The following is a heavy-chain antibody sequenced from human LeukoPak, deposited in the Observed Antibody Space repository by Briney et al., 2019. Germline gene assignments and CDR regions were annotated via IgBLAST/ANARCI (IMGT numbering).Heavy chain of an antibody. J-gene: IGHJ4*02. CDR1: GGSFSTYY. V-gene: IGHV4-59*01. CDR2: IYYTGTS. Sequence: CETPSLTCAVSGGSFSTYYWSWIRQPPAKELEGIGFIYYTGTSNYNPTPTSRVTISVDTSKNQLSLKLSSVTAADTAVYYCARAGANGIEAAGRLRYWGQGTLVTVSS. D-gene: IGHD6-13*01. CDR3: ARAGANGIEAAGRLRY.